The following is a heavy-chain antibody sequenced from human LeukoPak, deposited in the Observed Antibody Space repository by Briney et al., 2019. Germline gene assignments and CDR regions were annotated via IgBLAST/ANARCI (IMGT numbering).Heavy chain of an antibody. J-gene: IGHJ6*04. CDR1: GFTFSSYE. CDR2: ISSSGSTI. V-gene: IGHV3-48*03. Sequence: GGSLRLSCAASGFTFSSYEMNWVRQAPGKGLEGVSYISSSGSTIYYADSVKGRFTISRDNAKNSLYLQMNSLRAEDTAVYYCAELGITTIGGVWGKGTTVTISS. D-gene: IGHD3-10*02. CDR3: AELGITTIGGV.